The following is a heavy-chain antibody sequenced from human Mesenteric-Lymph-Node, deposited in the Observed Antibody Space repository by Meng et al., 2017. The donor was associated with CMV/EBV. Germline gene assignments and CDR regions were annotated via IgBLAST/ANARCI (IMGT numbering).Heavy chain of an antibody. D-gene: IGHD3-10*01. CDR1: GGSIISSTYS. CDR3: ASLSMVRGVIPSGDV. V-gene: IGHV4-39*07. J-gene: IGHJ6*02. CDR2: IYYSGST. Sequence: SETLSLTCTVSGGSIISSTYSWGWIRQPPGKGLEWIGGIYYSGSTYDNPSLKSRVTISLDTSNNQFSLKLSSVTAADTAVYYCASLSMVRGVIPSGDVWGQGTTVTVSS.